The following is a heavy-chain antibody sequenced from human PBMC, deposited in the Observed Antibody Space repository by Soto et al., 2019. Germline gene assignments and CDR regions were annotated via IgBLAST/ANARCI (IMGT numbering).Heavy chain of an antibody. Sequence: GGSLRLSCAASGFTFSSFAMTWVRQAPGKGLEWVSSISASGGSSQHADSVKGRFTLSRDNSKNTTYLQMNSLRAEDTAVYYCAKVLLVGLFHGMDVWGQGTTVTVSS. CDR1: GFTFSSFA. V-gene: IGHV3-23*01. J-gene: IGHJ6*02. CDR3: AKVLLVGLFHGMDV. D-gene: IGHD2-21*01. CDR2: ISASGGSS.